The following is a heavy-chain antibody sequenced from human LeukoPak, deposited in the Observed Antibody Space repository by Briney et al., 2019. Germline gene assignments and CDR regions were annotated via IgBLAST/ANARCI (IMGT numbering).Heavy chain of an antibody. D-gene: IGHD3-9*01. J-gene: IGHJ4*02. CDR1: GFTFSSFT. CDR3: ASRSDIDY. Sequence: GGCLRLSCAASGFTFSSFTMSWVRQAPGRGLEWVSSISAGGGNIYYADSLKGRLTNSRDNAKNSLYLQMNSLRAEDTAVYYCASRSDIDYWGQGILVTVSS. CDR2: ISAGGGNI. V-gene: IGHV3-21*01.